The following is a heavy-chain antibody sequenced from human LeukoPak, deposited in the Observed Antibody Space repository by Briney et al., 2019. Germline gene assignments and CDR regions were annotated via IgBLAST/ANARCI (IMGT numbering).Heavy chain of an antibody. D-gene: IGHD2-15*01. CDR1: GGTFSSYA. V-gene: IGHV1-69*05. J-gene: IGHJ6*03. CDR2: IIPIFGTA. CDR3: ARDGTDGVLPGLGYMDV. Sequence: ASVKVSCKASGGTFSSYAISWVRQAPGQGLEWKGGIIPIFGTANYAQKFQGRVTITTDESTSTAYMELSSLRSEDTAVYYCARDGTDGVLPGLGYMDVWGKGTTVTVSS.